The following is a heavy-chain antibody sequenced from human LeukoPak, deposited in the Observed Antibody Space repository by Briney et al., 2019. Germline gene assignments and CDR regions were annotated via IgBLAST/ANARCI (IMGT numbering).Heavy chain of an antibody. Sequence: SVKVSCKASGGTFSSYATSWVRRAPGQGLEWMGRIIPIFGTANYAQKFQGRVTITTDESTSTAYMELSSLRSEDTAVYYCARDAAADFWTAGYYFDYWGQGTLVTVSS. CDR1: GGTFSSYA. D-gene: IGHD3-3*01. J-gene: IGHJ4*02. CDR3: ARDAAADFWTAGYYFDY. V-gene: IGHV1-69*05. CDR2: IIPIFGTA.